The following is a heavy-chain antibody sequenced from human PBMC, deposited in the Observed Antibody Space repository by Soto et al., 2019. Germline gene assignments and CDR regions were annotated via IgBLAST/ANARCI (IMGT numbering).Heavy chain of an antibody. V-gene: IGHV4-30-4*01. CDR3: ARDFKRYSSQRGPLEY. J-gene: IGHJ4*02. Sequence: ASETLSLPWTVSAGTLSSEHYYWSCLRQPKGKGLEWIGCIYYSGNTYYNPSLKRRFSISVDTSKNQFSLQLSSVTVAATAVYYCARDFKRYSSQRGPLEYWGRGTLVTGSS. D-gene: IGHD6-13*01. CDR1: AGTLSSEHYY. CDR2: IYYSGNT.